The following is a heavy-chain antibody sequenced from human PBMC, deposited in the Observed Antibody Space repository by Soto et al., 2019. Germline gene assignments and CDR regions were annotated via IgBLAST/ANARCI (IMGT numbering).Heavy chain of an antibody. CDR2: IYPGDSDT. Sequence: GESLKISCKGSGYSFTSSWIGWVRQMPGKGLEWMGIIYPGDSDTRYSPSFQGQVTISADKSISTAYLQWSSLKASDTAMYYCARRYYYGSGTSYGMDVWGQGTTVTVSS. J-gene: IGHJ6*02. V-gene: IGHV5-51*01. D-gene: IGHD3-10*01. CDR1: GYSFTSSW. CDR3: ARRYYYGSGTSYGMDV.